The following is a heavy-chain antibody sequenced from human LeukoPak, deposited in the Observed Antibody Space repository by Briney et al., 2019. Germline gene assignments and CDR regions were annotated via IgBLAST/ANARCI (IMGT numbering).Heavy chain of an antibody. V-gene: IGHV3-53*01. J-gene: IGHJ1*01. Sequence: QTGGSLRLSCVGSEFTVSSNYMSWVRQAPGKGLEWISLIHSDGSTYYADSVKGRFTISRDNSKNTVYLEMNTLRAGDTAVYFCARDGSSQSVQYWGQGTLVTVSS. CDR2: IHSDGST. CDR3: ARDGSSQSVQY. CDR1: EFTVSSNY.